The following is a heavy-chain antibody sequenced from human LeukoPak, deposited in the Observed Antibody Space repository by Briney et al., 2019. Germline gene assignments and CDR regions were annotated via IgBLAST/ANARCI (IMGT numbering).Heavy chain of an antibody. D-gene: IGHD1-26*01. CDR1: GGSISSSSYY. V-gene: IGHV4-39*02. CDR3: ARDKAVLKWELQSYGMDV. CDR2: IYYSGST. Sequence: SETLSLTCTVSGGSISSSSYYWGWIRQPPGKGLEWIGSIYYSGSTYYNPSLKSRVTISVDTSKNQFSLKLSSVTAADTAVYYCARDKAVLKWELQSYGMDVWGQGTTVTVSS. J-gene: IGHJ6*02.